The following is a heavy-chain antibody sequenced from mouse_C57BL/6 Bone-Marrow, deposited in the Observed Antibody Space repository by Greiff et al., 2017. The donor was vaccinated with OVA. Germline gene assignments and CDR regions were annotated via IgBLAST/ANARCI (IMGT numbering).Heavy chain of an antibody. CDR2: IYPGGGYT. CDR1: GYTFTNYW. J-gene: IGHJ4*01. D-gene: IGHD2-2*01. Sequence: QVHVKQSGAELVRPGTSVKMSCKASGYTFTNYWIGWAKQRPGHGLEWIGDIYPGGGYTNYNEKFKGKATLTADKSSSTAYMQFSSLTSEDSAIYYCARTYGYDGYYAMDYWGQGTSVTVSS. CDR3: ARTYGYDGYYAMDY. V-gene: IGHV1-63*01.